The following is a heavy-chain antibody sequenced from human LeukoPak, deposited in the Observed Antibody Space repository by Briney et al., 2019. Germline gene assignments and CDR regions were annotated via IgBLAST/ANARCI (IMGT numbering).Heavy chain of an antibody. V-gene: IGHV3-30*03. J-gene: IGHJ4*02. CDR1: GFSFSNSG. CDR3: ARGLNIVATIPYYFDY. Sequence: GRSLRLSCVASGFSFSNSGMHWVRQAPGKGLEWVAVISYDGSNKYYADSVKGRFTISRDNAKNSLYLQMNSLRAEDTAVYYCARGLNIVATIPYYFDYWGQGTLVTVSS. CDR2: ISYDGSNK. D-gene: IGHD5-12*01.